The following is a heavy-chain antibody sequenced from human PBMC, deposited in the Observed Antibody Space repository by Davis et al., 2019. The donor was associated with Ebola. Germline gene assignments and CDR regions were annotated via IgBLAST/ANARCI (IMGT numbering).Heavy chain of an antibody. V-gene: IGHV3-64*01. CDR2: ISSNGGST. Sequence: GESLKTSCAASGFTFSNYAMHWVRQAPGKGLEYVSAISSNGGSTYHANSVKGRFTISRDNSKNTLYLQMGSLRAEDMAVYYCARVDHGYDYWGQGTLVTVSS. J-gene: IGHJ4*02. D-gene: IGHD2-2*03. CDR3: ARVDHGYDY. CDR1: GFTFSNYA.